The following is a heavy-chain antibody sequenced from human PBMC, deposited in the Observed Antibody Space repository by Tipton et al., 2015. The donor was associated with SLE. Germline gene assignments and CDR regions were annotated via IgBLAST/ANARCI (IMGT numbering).Heavy chain of an antibody. Sequence: SLRLSCAASGFTFSSYWMSWVRQAPGKGLEWVANIKQDGSEKYYVDSVKGRFTISRDNAKNSLYLQMNSLRAEDTAVYYCAREVSSVVRGVIRYWGQGTLVTVSS. D-gene: IGHD3-10*01. J-gene: IGHJ4*02. V-gene: IGHV3-7*01. CDR2: IKQDGSEK. CDR3: AREVSSVVRGVIRY. CDR1: GFTFSSYW.